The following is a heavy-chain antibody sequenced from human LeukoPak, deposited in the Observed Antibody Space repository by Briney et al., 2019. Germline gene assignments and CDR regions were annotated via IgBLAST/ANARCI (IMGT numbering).Heavy chain of an antibody. D-gene: IGHD5-12*01. CDR2: MYYSGST. V-gene: IGHV4-39*01. J-gene: IGHJ4*02. CDR1: GGSISSSSYY. Sequence: PSETLSLTCSVSGGSISSSSYYWGWIRQPPGKGLEWIGCMYYSGSTYYNPSLKSRVTISVDTSKNQFSLKLSSVTAADTAVYYCARHIVATFNFDYWGQGTLVTVSS. CDR3: ARHIVATFNFDY.